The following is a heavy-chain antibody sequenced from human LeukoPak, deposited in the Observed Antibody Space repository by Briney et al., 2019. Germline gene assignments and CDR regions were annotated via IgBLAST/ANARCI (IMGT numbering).Heavy chain of an antibody. CDR2: IYTGGRT. Sequence: GGSLRLSCAASGFSVSRHHMSWVRQAPGKGLEWVSLIYTGGRTYYADSVKGRFTFSSDNSKKTLYLQMNSLRAEDTAVYYRARGVVDGNNYSYCAFDIWGQGTTVTVSS. D-gene: IGHD3-22*01. CDR1: GFSVSRHH. CDR3: ARGVVDGNNYSYCAFDI. J-gene: IGHJ3*02. V-gene: IGHV3-66*01.